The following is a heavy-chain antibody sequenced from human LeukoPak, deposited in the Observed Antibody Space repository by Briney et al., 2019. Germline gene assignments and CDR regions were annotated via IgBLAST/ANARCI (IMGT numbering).Heavy chain of an antibody. J-gene: IGHJ6*03. CDR2: IHWNGDTT. CDR3: ARGLRYYYYYYMDV. D-gene: IGHD3-9*01. Sequence: AGGSLRLSCTASGFTFDDYGMNWVRQAPGKGLEWISGIHWNGDTTNYAASVEGRFTISRDNAKNSLYLRMNSLRAEDTALYYCARGLRYYYYYYMDVWGKGTTVTVSS. V-gene: IGHV3-20*04. CDR1: GFTFDDYG.